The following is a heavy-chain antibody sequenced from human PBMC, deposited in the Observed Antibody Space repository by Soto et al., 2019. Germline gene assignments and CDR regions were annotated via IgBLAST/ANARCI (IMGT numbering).Heavy chain of an antibody. CDR3: ARADRTLVTSYSLDV. V-gene: IGHV4-34*01. J-gene: IGHJ6*02. Sequence: PPETLYGTFAVYCVPFRRYYWAWIRQPPGKGLEWIGEINHSGTINFNPSLKSRLTISLDTSKKHFSLKLSSVTDADTAAYYCARADRTLVTSYSLDVWGQGTTVS. CDR1: CVPFRRYY. CDR2: INHSGTI. D-gene: IGHD2-21*02.